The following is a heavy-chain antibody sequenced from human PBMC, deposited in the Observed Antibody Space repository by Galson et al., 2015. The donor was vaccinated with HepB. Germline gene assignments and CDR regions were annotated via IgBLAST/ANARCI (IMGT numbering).Heavy chain of an antibody. CDR1: GYTFTSYG. Sequence: SVKVSCKASGYTFTSYGITWVRQAPGQGLEWMGWINDYNGNTNYAQKFQGRVTMTTDTSTSTAYMELRTLRSDDTAVYYCAREQGMVVIAIPVDSWGQGTLVTVSS. V-gene: IGHV1-18*01. CDR3: AREQGMVVIAIPVDS. D-gene: IGHD2-21*01. J-gene: IGHJ4*02. CDR2: INDYNGNT.